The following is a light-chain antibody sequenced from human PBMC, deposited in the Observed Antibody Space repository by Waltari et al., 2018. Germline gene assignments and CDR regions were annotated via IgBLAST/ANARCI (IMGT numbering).Light chain of an antibody. Sequence: EIVLTQSPAPLPLSPGERATLSCRASHSVNWYLAWYQQRPGQAPRLLIYDASNRATGIPARFSGSGSETDFTLTISSLEPEDSAVYYCQQRRNWPLTFGGGTKVEIK. J-gene: IGKJ4*01. CDR1: HSVNWY. CDR2: DAS. CDR3: QQRRNWPLT. V-gene: IGKV3-11*01.